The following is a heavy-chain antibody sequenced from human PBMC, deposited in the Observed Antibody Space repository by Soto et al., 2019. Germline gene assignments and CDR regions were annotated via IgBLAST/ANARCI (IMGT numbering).Heavy chain of an antibody. CDR3: AQGQQPLDY. Sequence: QVQLVQSGGEVKKPGSSVKVSCKASGGTFSSYFFSWVRQAPGHGLEWMGTIIPVLGKAHYAQKFQGRVTLTADKSTTTAYMELSSLRSEDTALYFCAQGQQPLDYWGQGTLVTVSS. V-gene: IGHV1-69*02. J-gene: IGHJ4*02. CDR2: IIPVLGKA. CDR1: GGTFSSYF. D-gene: IGHD6-13*01.